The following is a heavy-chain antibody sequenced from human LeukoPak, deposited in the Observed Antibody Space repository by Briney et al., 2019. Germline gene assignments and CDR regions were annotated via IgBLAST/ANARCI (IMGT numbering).Heavy chain of an antibody. J-gene: IGHJ4*02. Sequence: GGSLRLSCAASGFTFHDFSMHWVGQAPGRGLEWVSLINWDSTNTYYADSLNGRFTISRDNSKNSLYLQMNSLRTEDTAFYYCAKEARGSSWTGFDYWGQGTLVTVSS. D-gene: IGHD6-13*01. CDR3: AKEARGSSWTGFDY. CDR1: GFTFHDFS. V-gene: IGHV3-43*01. CDR2: INWDSTNT.